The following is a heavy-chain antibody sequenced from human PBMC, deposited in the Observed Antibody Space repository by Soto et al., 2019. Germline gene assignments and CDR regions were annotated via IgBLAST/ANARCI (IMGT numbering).Heavy chain of an antibody. CDR3: VKDGAVTFSGWFFDY. CDR1: GFPFSRFA. CDR2: ISFNGGDT. D-gene: IGHD4-4*01. J-gene: IGHJ4*02. V-gene: IGHV3-64D*06. Sequence: PGGSLRLSCSASGFPFSRFAIHWVRLAPGKGLVYVSGISFNGGDTYHADSVKGRFSISRDNSKNTVYLQMSSLRAEDTAVYYCVKDGAVTFSGWFFDYWGQGTPVTVSS.